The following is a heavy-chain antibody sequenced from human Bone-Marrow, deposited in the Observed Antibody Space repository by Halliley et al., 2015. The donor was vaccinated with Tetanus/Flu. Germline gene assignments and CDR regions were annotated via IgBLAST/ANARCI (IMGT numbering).Heavy chain of an antibody. J-gene: IGHJ4*02. Sequence: SLRLSCAASGLTFSSYWMHWVRQAPGKGLVWVSRISTDGTSFSHADAVRGRFTISRDNAKNTLFLQMDNLRAEDTAVYYCVRVGNMEIVNYFDAWGQGNLVTVSS. CDR1: GLTFSSYW. CDR2: ISTDGTSF. D-gene: IGHD2-2*03. V-gene: IGHV3-74*01. CDR3: VRVGNMEIVNYFDA.